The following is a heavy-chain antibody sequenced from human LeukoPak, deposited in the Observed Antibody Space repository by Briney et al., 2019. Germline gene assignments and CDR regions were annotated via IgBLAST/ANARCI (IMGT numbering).Heavy chain of an antibody. CDR2: ISYDGSIE. CDR3: ARSPFGGVFVIGDY. CDR1: GFSFSNYG. D-gene: IGHD3-16*02. J-gene: IGHJ4*02. V-gene: IGHV3-30*03. Sequence: PGGSLRLSCAASGFSFSNYGMHWVRQAPGKGLEWVAVISYDGSIEYYADSVKGRFTISRDNSKNTLYLQMNSLRAKDTAAYYCARSPFGGVFVIGDYWGQGTLVTVSS.